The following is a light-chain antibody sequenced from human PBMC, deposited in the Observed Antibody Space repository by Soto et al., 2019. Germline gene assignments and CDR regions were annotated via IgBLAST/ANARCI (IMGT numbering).Light chain of an antibody. CDR3: QQHISWPLT. J-gene: IGKJ4*01. CDR1: RSFASSY. CDR2: DAS. V-gene: IGKV3-11*01. Sequence: EIVLTQSPGTLSLSPGERATLSCRASRSFASSYLAWYQQKPGQAPRLLVYDASNRATGIPTRFSGSGSGTDFTLTISNLEPEDFAVYYCQQHISWPLTFGGGTKVDIK.